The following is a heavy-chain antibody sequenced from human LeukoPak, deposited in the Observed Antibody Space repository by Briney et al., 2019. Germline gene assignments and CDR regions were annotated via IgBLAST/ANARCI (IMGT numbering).Heavy chain of an antibody. J-gene: IGHJ4*02. CDR1: GFTFSSYS. CDR3: ARDHRDSSGWIFDY. V-gene: IGHV3-21*01. D-gene: IGHD6-19*01. CDR2: ISSSSSYI. Sequence: GGSLRLSCAASGFTFSSYSMNWVRQAPGKGLEWVSSISSSSSYIYYADSVKGRFTISRDNAKNSLYLQMNSLRAEDTAVYYCARDHRDSSGWIFDYWGQGTLVTVSS.